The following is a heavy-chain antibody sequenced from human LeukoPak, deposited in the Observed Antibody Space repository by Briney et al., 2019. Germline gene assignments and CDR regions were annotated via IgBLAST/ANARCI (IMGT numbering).Heavy chain of an antibody. D-gene: IGHD3-3*01. V-gene: IGHV4-4*07. CDR2: IYTSGST. J-gene: IGHJ6*03. Sequence: SETLSLTCTVSGGSISSYYWSWIRQPAGKGLEWIGRIYTSGSTNYNPSLKSRVTISVDKSKNQFSLKLSSVTAADTAVYYCGRLFYDFWSGHYYYYMDVWGKGTTVTVSS. CDR1: GGSISSYY. CDR3: GRLFYDFWSGHYYYYMDV.